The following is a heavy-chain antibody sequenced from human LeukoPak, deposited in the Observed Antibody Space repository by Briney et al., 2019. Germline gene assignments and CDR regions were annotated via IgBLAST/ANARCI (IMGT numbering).Heavy chain of an antibody. V-gene: IGHV1-2*02. CDR3: ARDRYHGSGSYYGGYYYMDV. Sequence: ASVKVSCKASGYTFIHYDINWVRQAPGQGLEWMGWINPNSGGTNYAQKFQGRVTMTRDTSISTAYMELSRLRSDDTAVYYCARDRYHGSGSYYGGYYYMDVWGKGTTVTISS. CDR1: GYTFIHYD. J-gene: IGHJ6*03. CDR2: INPNSGGT. D-gene: IGHD3-10*01.